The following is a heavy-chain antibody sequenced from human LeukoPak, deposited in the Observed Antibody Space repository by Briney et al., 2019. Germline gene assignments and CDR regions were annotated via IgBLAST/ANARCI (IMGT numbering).Heavy chain of an antibody. V-gene: IGHV3-48*01. D-gene: IGHD3-22*01. J-gene: IGHJ4*02. CDR3: ARGAYYYED. CDR1: GFTFSSHS. Sequence: GGSLRLSCAASGFTFSSHSMNWVRQAPGKGLEWVSYISSSSSTIYYADSVKGRFTISRDNAKNSLYLQMNSLRAEDTAVYYCARGAYYYEDWGQGTLVTVTS. CDR2: ISSSSSTI.